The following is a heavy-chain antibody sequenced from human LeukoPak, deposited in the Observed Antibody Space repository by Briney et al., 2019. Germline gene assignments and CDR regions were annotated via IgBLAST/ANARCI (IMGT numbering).Heavy chain of an antibody. CDR3: ARDVNWNPSIVVVVAATNNWFDP. CDR2: IIPILGIA. D-gene: IGHD2-15*01. Sequence: GASVKVSCKASGGTFSSYAISWVRQAPGQGLEWMGRIIPILGIANYAQKFQGRVTITADKSTSTAYVELSSLRSEDTAVYYCARDVNWNPSIVVVVAATNNWFDPWGQGTLVTVSS. J-gene: IGHJ5*02. CDR1: GGTFSSYA. V-gene: IGHV1-69*04.